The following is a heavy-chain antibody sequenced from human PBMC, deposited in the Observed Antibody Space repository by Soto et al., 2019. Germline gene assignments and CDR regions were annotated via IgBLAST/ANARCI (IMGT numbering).Heavy chain of an antibody. CDR1: GYSISSSHW. V-gene: IGHV4-28*01. CDR2: IHHGGST. Sequence: QVQLQETGPGLVKPSDTLSLTCAVSGYSISSSHWWGWIRQPPGKGLEWIGYIHHGGSTYYNPSPKSRVTMSVDTAKNQISPKLSSVTAVDTAVYYWARTQSSGWSLAYWGQGTLVTVSS. D-gene: IGHD6-19*01. CDR3: ARTQSSGWSLAY. J-gene: IGHJ4*02.